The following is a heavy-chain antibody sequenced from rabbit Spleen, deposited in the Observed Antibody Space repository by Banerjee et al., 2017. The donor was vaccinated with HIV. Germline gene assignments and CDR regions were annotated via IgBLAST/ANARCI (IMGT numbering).Heavy chain of an antibody. J-gene: IGHJ4*01. CDR2: IYGGSSGTT. Sequence: QSLEESGGDLVKPGASLTLTCTASGFTISSSYDMSWVRQAPGKGLEWIACIYGGSSGTTYYASWAKGRFTSSKTSSTTVTLQMTSLTAADTATYFCARAVDYADYGYDLWGPGTLVTVS. CDR3: ARAVDYADYGYDL. D-gene: IGHD3-1*01. V-gene: IGHV1S40*01. CDR1: GFTISSSYD.